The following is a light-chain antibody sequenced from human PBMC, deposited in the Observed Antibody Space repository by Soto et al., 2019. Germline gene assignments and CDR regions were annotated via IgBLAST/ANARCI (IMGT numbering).Light chain of an antibody. CDR3: QQYNNWPWT. CDR1: QSISDT. CDR2: GAS. V-gene: IGKV3-15*01. J-gene: IGKJ1*01. Sequence: EIVMTQSPATLSVSPGGRATLSCRASQSISDTLACYQQKPGQAPRLLIHGASTRATGFPDRFSGSGSGTDFTLNISSLQSEDFAVYYCQQYNNWPWTFGQGTKVDI.